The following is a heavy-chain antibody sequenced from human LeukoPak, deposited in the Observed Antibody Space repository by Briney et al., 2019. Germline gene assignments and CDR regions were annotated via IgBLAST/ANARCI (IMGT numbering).Heavy chain of an antibody. CDR1: GFTFSSYG. CDR2: IWYDGSNK. CDR3: ARDGGLPVARFDY. Sequence: GGSLRLSCAASGFTFSSYGMHWVRQAPGKGLEWVAVIWYDGSNKYYADSVKGRFTISRDNSKNTLYLQMNSLRAEDTAVYYWARDGGLPVARFDYWGKGPLVTVSS. V-gene: IGHV3-33*08. D-gene: IGHD3-16*01. J-gene: IGHJ4*02.